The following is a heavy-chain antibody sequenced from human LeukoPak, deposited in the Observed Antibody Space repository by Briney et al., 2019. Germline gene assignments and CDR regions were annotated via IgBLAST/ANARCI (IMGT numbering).Heavy chain of an antibody. Sequence: GGSLRLSCAASGFTFSAYWMHWVRQAPGKGLVWVSRVKYDGSTTTYADSVKGRFTISRDNAKNILYLQMNSLRVEDTAVYYCARDLDWLLFDYWGQGTLVTVPS. CDR3: ARDLDWLLFDY. CDR2: VKYDGSTT. V-gene: IGHV3-74*01. D-gene: IGHD3-9*01. CDR1: GFTFSAYW. J-gene: IGHJ4*02.